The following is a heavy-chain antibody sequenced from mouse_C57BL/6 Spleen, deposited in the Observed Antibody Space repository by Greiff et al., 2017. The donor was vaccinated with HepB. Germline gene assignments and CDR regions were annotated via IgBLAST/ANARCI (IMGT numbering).Heavy chain of an antibody. J-gene: IGHJ1*03. CDR2: IDPSDSYT. CDR1: GYTFTSYW. Sequence: QVQLQQPGAELVMPGASVKLSCKASGYTFTSYWMHWVKQRPGQGLEWIGEIDPSDSYTKYNQKFKGKSTLTVDKSSITAYMQHSSLTSEDSAVYYCARRAYYSNNRYFDVWGTGTTVTVSS. CDR3: ARRAYYSNNRYFDV. D-gene: IGHD2-5*01. V-gene: IGHV1-69*01.